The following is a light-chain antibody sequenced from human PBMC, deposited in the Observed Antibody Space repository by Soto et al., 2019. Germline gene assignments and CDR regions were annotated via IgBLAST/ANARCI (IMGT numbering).Light chain of an antibody. CDR1: QSLSDN. J-gene: IGKJ1*01. CDR3: QQYGNWRPWP. V-gene: IGKV3-15*01. Sequence: IVMTQSPDTLTVSPGETVTLSCRASQSLSDNLAWYQQKTGQPPRLLIFRASTRASGIPARFSGGGSGTEFTLTISRLQSEDFAVYYCQQYGNWRPWPFGTGSKVDI. CDR2: RAS.